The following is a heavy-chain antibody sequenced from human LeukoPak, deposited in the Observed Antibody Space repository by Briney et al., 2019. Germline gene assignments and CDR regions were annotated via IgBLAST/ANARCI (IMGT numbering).Heavy chain of an antibody. J-gene: IGHJ4*02. CDR1: GFTFSSYG. D-gene: IGHD3-22*01. CDR3: AKERDSSGYFDY. CDR2: ISGSGGSA. Sequence: GGSLRLSCAASGFTFSSYGMHWVRQAPGKGLEWVSAISGSGGSAYYADSVKGRFTISRDNSKNTLYLQMNSLRAEDTAVYYCAKERDSSGYFDYWGQGTLVTVSS. V-gene: IGHV3-23*01.